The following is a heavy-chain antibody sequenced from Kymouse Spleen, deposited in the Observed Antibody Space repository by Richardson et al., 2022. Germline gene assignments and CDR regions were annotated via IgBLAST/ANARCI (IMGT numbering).Heavy chain of an antibody. V-gene: IGHV4-34*01. CDR2: INHSGST. CDR3: ARGAAAGRDY. CDR1: GGSFSGYY. Sequence: QVQLQQWGAGLLKPSETLSLTCAVYGGSFSGYYWSWIRQPPGKGLEWIGEINHSGSTNYNPSLKSRVTISVDTSKNQFSLKLSSVTAADTAVYYCARGAAAGRDYWGQGTLVTVSS. J-gene: IGHJ4*02. D-gene: IGHD6-13*01.